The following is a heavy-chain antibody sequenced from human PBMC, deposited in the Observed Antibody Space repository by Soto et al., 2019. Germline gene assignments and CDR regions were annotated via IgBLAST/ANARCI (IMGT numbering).Heavy chain of an antibody. V-gene: IGHV1-69*01. CDR3: AGEPLIVGPTAGGGYFYY. CDR2: IIPIFGTA. CDR1: GGTFSSYA. J-gene: IGHJ4*02. D-gene: IGHD1-26*01. Sequence: QVQLVQSGAEVKKPGSSVKVSCKASGGTFSSYAISWVRQAPGQGLEWMGGIIPIFGTANYAQKFQGRVRITAEESTSTAYMELSSVRSEDTAVYSCAGEPLIVGPTAGGGYFYYWGQGTLVTVSS.